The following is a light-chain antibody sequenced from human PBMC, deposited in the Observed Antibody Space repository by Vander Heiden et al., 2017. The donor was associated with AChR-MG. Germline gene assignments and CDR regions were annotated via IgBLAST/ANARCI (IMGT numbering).Light chain of an antibody. Sequence: QAVLTQPSSLSASPGASASLTCTLRSGINVGTSRISWYQQKPGSPPQYHLRYKSDSDKQQGSGVPSRFSGSKDASANAGILLISGRQSEDEADYDWMIWHSSAWVFGGGTKLTVL. J-gene: IGLJ3*02. V-gene: IGLV5-45*02. CDR3: MIWHSSAWV. CDR2: YKSDSDK. CDR1: SGINVGTSR.